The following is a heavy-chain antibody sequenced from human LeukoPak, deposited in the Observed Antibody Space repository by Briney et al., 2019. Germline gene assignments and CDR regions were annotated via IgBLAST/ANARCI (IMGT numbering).Heavy chain of an antibody. Sequence: GGSLRLSCAASGFTFSSYWMSWVRQAPGKGLVWVSRSNTDGSSTSYADSVKGRFTISRDNAKNTLYLQMNSLRADDTAVYFCARVPGGNSYGPFDYWGQGTLVTVSS. J-gene: IGHJ4*02. D-gene: IGHD5-18*01. CDR1: GFTFSSYW. CDR3: ARVPGGNSYGPFDY. CDR2: SNTDGSST. V-gene: IGHV3-74*01.